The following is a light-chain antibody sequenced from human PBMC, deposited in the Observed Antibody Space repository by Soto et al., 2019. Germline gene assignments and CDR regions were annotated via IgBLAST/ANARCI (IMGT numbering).Light chain of an antibody. CDR1: QSISSY. J-gene: IGKJ1*01. CDR3: QQYGGTPWT. V-gene: IGKV1-39*01. CDR2: AAS. Sequence: IQMTQYPSSLSSSVGDRVTITCRASQSISSYLNWYQQKPGKAPKLLIYAASSLQSGVPARFSGSGSGTEFTLTISRLEPEDFAVYYCQQYGGTPWTFGQGTKVAIK.